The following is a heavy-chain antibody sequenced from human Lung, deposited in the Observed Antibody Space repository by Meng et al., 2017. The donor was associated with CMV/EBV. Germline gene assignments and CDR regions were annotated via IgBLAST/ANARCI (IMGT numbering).Heavy chain of an antibody. D-gene: IGHD6-13*01. CDR3: ARDYGSSWYRAEYCQH. V-gene: IGHV3-7*01. J-gene: IGHJ1*01. CDR2: IKQDGSEK. CDR1: GYTFDSYW. Sequence: GESLKISCVAYGYTFDSYWMSWVRQAPGKGLEWVASIKQDGSEKYYVDSVKGRFTISRDNAKNSLFLQMNSLRVEDTAVYYCARDYGSSWYRAEYCQHWGQGTLVTVSS.